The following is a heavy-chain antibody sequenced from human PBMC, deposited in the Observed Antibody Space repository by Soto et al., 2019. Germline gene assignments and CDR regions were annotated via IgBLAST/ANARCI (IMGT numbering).Heavy chain of an antibody. D-gene: IGHD2-2*01. J-gene: IGHJ1*01. CDR1: DDSLSSTSYY. V-gene: IGHV4-61*01. CDR2: VHFSGGL. CDR3: GRGADAHKMGRH. Sequence: QVQLQESGPGLVKPSETLSLICSVSDDSLSSTSYYWSWIRQPPGRGVEWIGFVHFSGGLYYNASLRNRAIMPVDTSRRQISLKLTSVTAADTAVYFCGRGADAHKMGRHWGQGTLVTVSS.